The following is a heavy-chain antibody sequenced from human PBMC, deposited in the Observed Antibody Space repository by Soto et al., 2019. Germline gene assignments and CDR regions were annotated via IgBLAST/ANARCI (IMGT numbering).Heavy chain of an antibody. Sequence: ASETLSLTCAVSGGSISSSNWCSWVRQPPGKGLEWIGEIYHSGSTNYNPSLKSRVTISVDKSKNQFSLKLSSVTAADTAVYYCAREAGSSGGYYYYGMDVWGQGTTVTVSS. CDR1: GGSISSSNW. V-gene: IGHV4-4*02. CDR3: AREAGSSGGYYYYGMDV. J-gene: IGHJ6*02. D-gene: IGHD6-19*01. CDR2: IYHSGST.